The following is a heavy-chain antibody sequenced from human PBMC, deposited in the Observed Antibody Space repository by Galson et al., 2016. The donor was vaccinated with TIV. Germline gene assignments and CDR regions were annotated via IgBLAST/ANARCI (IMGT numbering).Heavy chain of an antibody. CDR2: ISSSGEYI. CDR1: GITFNTYT. V-gene: IGHV3-21*06. J-gene: IGHJ4*02. D-gene: IGHD1-26*01. Sequence: SLRLSCAASGITFNTYTLTWVRQAPGKGLEWVSSISSSGEYIYYADSVKGRFTISRDNAKNSLYLQMNSLRAEDTAVYFCARVSSALSATNDYWGQGTLVTVSS. CDR3: ARVSSALSATNDY.